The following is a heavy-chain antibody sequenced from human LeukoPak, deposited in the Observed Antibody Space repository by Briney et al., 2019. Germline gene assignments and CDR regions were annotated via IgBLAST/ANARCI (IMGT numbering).Heavy chain of an antibody. CDR1: GGTFSSYA. CDR3: ARENPAGDPFDY. J-gene: IGHJ4*02. D-gene: IGHD4-17*01. V-gene: IGHV1-69*06. CDR2: IIPIFGTA. Sequence: GSSVKVSCKASGGTFSSYAISWVRQAPGQGLEWMGGIIPIFGTANYAQKFQGRVTITADKSTSTAYMELSSLRSEDTAVYYCARENPAGDPFDYWGQGTLSPSPQ.